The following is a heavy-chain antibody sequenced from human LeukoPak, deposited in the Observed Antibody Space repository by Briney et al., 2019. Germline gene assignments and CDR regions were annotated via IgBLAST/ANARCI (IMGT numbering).Heavy chain of an antibody. D-gene: IGHD3-22*01. Sequence: SGGSLRLSCAASGFTFSSYSMNWVRQAPGKGLEWVSYISSSSSTIYYADSVKGRFTISRDNAKNSLYLQMNSLRAEDTAVYYCARTKAGYYDSSGYFDYWGQGTLVTVSS. CDR3: ARTKAGYYDSSGYFDY. CDR2: ISSSSSTI. J-gene: IGHJ4*02. V-gene: IGHV3-48*01. CDR1: GFTFSSYS.